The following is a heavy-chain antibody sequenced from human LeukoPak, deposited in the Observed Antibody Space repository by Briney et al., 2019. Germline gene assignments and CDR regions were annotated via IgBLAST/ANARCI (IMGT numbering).Heavy chain of an antibody. D-gene: IGHD2-2*01. CDR1: GGSISSSSYY. Sequence: SETLSLTCTVSGGSISSSSYYWGWIRQPPGKGLEWIGSIYYSGSTYYNPSLKSRVTISVDTSKNQFSLKLSSVTAADTAVYYCARLNTSPSFDYWGQGTLVTVSS. V-gene: IGHV4-39*01. CDR3: ARLNTSPSFDY. CDR2: IYYSGST. J-gene: IGHJ4*02.